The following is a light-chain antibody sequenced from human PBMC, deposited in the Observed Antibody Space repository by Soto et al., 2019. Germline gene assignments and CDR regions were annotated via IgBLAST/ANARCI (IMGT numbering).Light chain of an antibody. CDR1: SSDVGGYNY. V-gene: IGLV2-14*01. CDR3: SSYSSGSTLV. J-gene: IGLJ2*01. CDR2: DVS. Sequence: QSALTQPASMSGSPGQSITISCTGTSSDVGGYNYVSWYQQHPGKAPKLMIYDVSNRTSGVSNRFSGSKSGNTASLTISGLQAEDEADYYCSSYSSGSTLVFGGGTKLTVL.